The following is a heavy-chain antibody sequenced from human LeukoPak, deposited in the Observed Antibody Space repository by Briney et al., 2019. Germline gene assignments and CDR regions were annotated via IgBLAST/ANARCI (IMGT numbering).Heavy chain of an antibody. CDR2: IKNKTNGATT. V-gene: IGHV3-15*01. J-gene: IGHJ4*02. CDR1: GFIFSSAW. D-gene: IGHD2-2*01. Sequence: GGSLRLSCEASGFIFSSAWTTWVRQAPGKGLEWVSHIKNKTNGATTDHAAPVKGRFSISRDDSKKTLYLQINRLRTEDTGVYYCARGLCPSTGWYQGPFDFWGQGVLVTVSS. CDR3: ARGLCPSTGWYQGPFDF.